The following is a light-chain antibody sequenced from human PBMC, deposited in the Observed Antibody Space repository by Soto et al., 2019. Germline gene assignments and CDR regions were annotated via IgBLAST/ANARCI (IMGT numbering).Light chain of an antibody. CDR3: SSYTSSSFPYV. CDR2: EVS. Sequence: QSALTQPASVSGSPGQSITISCTGTSSDVGGYNYVSWYQQHPGKAPKLMIYEVSHRPSGVSNRFSGSNSGNTASLTISGLQAEDEADYYCSSYTSSSFPYVFGTGTKVTVL. J-gene: IGLJ1*01. CDR1: SSDVGGYNY. V-gene: IGLV2-14*01.